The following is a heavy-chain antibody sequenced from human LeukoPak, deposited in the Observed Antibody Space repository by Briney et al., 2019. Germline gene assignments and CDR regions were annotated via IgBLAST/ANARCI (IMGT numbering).Heavy chain of an antibody. CDR2: ISGSGGST. V-gene: IGHV3-23*01. Sequence: GGSQRLSCAASGFTFSSYAMSWVRQAPGKGLEWVSAISGSGGSTYYADSVKGRFTISRDNSKNTLYLQMNSLRAEDTAVYYCAKDQGQWPMPDYWGQGTLVTVSS. CDR1: GFTFSSYA. D-gene: IGHD6-19*01. J-gene: IGHJ4*02. CDR3: AKDQGQWPMPDY.